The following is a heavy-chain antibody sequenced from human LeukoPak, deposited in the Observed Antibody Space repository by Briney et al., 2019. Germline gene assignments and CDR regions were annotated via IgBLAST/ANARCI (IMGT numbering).Heavy chain of an antibody. D-gene: IGHD1-26*01. CDR3: ARLGYIVGATHHDY. CDR2: IYYSGST. V-gene: IGHV4-59*08. J-gene: IGHJ4*02. CDR1: GGSISNYY. Sequence: SETLSLTCTVSGGSISNYYWSWIRQPPGKGLEWIGYIYYSGSTNYNPSLKSRVTISVDTSKNQFSLKLSSVTAADTAVYYCARLGYIVGATHHDYWGQGTLVTVSS.